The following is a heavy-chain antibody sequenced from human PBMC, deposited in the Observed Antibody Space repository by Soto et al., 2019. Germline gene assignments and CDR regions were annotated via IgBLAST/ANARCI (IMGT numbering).Heavy chain of an antibody. Sequence: ASVKVSCKASGYTFTSYGISWVRQAPGQGLEWMGWISAYNGNTNYAQKLQGRVTMTTDTSTSTAYMELRSLRSDDTAVYYCARGGQPYDFWSGYYSSYYYGMDVWGQGTTGTVS. CDR2: ISAYNGNT. V-gene: IGHV1-18*01. J-gene: IGHJ6*02. CDR1: GYTFTSYG. CDR3: ARGGQPYDFWSGYYSSYYYGMDV. D-gene: IGHD3-3*01.